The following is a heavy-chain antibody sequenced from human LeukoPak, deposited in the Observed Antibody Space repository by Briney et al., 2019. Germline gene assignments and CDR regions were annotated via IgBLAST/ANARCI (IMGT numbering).Heavy chain of an antibody. CDR1: GFTFSTYG. D-gene: IGHD3-9*01. Sequence: GGSLRLSCAASGFTFSTYGMHWVRQAPGKGLEWVSAICYGGGNEKYADSVKGRFTTSKENSKNTLFLQMNSLGAEATAMYFCARDVALSGRYKWGTKYYYYVDVGGKGPTVTVSS. CDR3: ARDVALSGRYKWGTKYYYYVDV. V-gene: IGHV3-33*01. CDR2: ICYGGGNE. J-gene: IGHJ6*03.